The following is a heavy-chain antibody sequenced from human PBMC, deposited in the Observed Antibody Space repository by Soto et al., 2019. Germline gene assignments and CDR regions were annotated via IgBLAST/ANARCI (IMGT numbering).Heavy chain of an antibody. CDR2: ISGYNGNT. Sequence: QVQLVESGAEVKKPGASVKVSCKASGYTFTNYGISWVRQAPGQGLEWMGWISGYNGNTKYAQKFQGRVTMTTDTPTNTAYMDLRSRRSDDTAVYYCARDREYYYDSSGNYYYHYGMDVWGQGTKVTVS. D-gene: IGHD3-22*01. J-gene: IGHJ6*02. CDR1: GYTFTNYG. CDR3: ARDREYYYDSSGNYYYHYGMDV. V-gene: IGHV1-18*04.